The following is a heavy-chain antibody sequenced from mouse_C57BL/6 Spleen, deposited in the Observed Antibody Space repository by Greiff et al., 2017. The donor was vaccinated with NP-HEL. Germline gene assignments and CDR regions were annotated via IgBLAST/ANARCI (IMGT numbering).Heavy chain of an antibody. CDR1: GYTFNSYW. Sequence: VQLQQSGAELVKPGASVKMSCKASGYTFNSYWITWVKQRPGQGLEWIGDIYPGSGSTNYNEKYKSKATLTVDTSSSTDYMQLSSLTSEDSAVYYGSRGQIPTGRPWCAYWGQGTLVTVSA. V-gene: IGHV1-55*01. D-gene: IGHD4-1*02. J-gene: IGHJ3*01. CDR3: SRGQIPTGRPWCAY. CDR2: IYPGSGST.